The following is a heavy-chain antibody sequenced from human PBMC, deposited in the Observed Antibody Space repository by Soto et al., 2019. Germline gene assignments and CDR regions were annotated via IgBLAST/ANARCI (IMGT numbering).Heavy chain of an antibody. D-gene: IGHD6-6*01. CDR3: ARKYTSSYNWFDH. CDR1: GGSISSGDYY. J-gene: IGHJ5*02. Sequence: SETLSLTCTVSGGSISSGDYYWSWIRQPPGTGLEWIGYIYYSGSTYYNPSLKSRVTISVDTSKNQFSLKLSSVTAAATAVYYCARKYTSSYNWFDHWGQGTLVTVSS. CDR2: IYYSGST. V-gene: IGHV4-30-4*01.